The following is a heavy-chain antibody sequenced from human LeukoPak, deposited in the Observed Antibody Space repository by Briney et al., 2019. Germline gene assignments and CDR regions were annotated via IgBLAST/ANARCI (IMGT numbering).Heavy chain of an antibody. J-gene: IGHJ6*02. CDR3: ARHPNNYYYGMDV. Sequence: GESLKISCKGSGYSFTSYWIGWVRQMPGKGLEWMGRIDPSDSYTNYSPSFQGHVTISADKSVSTAYLQWSSLKASDTAMYYCARHPNNYYYGMDVWGQGTTVTVSS. CDR1: GYSFTSYW. V-gene: IGHV5-10-1*01. CDR2: IDPSDSYT.